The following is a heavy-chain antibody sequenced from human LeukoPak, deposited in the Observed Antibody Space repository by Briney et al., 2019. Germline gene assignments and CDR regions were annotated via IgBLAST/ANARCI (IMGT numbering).Heavy chain of an antibody. V-gene: IGHV3-23*01. D-gene: IGHD3-3*01. J-gene: IGHJ4*02. CDR1: GFTVSSNY. Sequence: GGSLRLSCAASGFTVSSNYMSWVRQAPGKGLEWVSAISGSGGSTNYADSVKGRFTISRDNSKNTLYLQMNSLRAEDTAVYYCAKGRGTFWSGLVSDYWGQGTLVTVSS. CDR2: ISGSGGST. CDR3: AKGRGTFWSGLVSDY.